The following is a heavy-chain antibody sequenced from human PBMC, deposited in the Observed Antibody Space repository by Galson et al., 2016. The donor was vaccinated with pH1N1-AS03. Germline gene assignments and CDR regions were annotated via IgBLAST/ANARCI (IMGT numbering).Heavy chain of an antibody. CDR2: ISPSQIG. J-gene: IGHJ5*02. D-gene: IGHD2-15*01. CDR1: GGSINAYY. CDR3: TTNYCSGANYHRAHYH. V-gene: IGHV4-34*01. Sequence: SETLSLTCAVYGGSINAYYWTWVRQAPGKGLEWIGEISPSQIGYYNAPLKGRATISIDTSRSQFSLELSDVTAADTAVYYGTTNYCSGANYHRAHYHWGQGTQVTVSS.